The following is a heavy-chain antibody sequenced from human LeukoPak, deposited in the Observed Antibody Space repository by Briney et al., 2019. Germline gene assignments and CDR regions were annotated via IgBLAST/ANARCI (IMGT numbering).Heavy chain of an antibody. CDR1: GYSISSGYY. J-gene: IGHJ4*02. D-gene: IGHD5/OR15-5a*01. V-gene: IGHV4-38-2*02. Sequence: SETLSLTCPVSGYSISSGYYWGWIRQPPGKGLEWIGSIYHGGSTYYSPSLKSRVTISVDTSKNQFSLRVTSVTAADTAMYYCARDRVSWHYFDYWGQGTLLTVSS. CDR2: IYHGGST. CDR3: ARDRVSWHYFDY.